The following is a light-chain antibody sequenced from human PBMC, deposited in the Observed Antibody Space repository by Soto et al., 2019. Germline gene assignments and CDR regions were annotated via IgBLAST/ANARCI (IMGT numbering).Light chain of an antibody. CDR2: DTS. CDR3: QPYNNWPLT. CDR1: QGIGDT. Sequence: EVVMRQSPATLSVSPGEGATLPLRASQGIGDTLAWYQHKPGQTPRLLIYDTSTRATGVPTRFSGSRSGAEFTLTINSLQSEDFAVYYCQPYNNWPLTFGGGTKVDIK. J-gene: IGKJ4*01. V-gene: IGKV3-15*01.